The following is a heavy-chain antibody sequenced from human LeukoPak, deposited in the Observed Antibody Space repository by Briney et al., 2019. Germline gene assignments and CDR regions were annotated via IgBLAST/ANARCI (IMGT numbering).Heavy chain of an antibody. V-gene: IGHV4-34*01. CDR3: ARGGRNTWNAPNYYFDY. CDR2: INHTGST. D-gene: IGHD1-1*01. Sequence: SETLSLTCAVYGGSFSGYSWNWIRQLPGKGLEWIGEINHTGSTNYNPSLKNRVTISVDTSKNQFSLKVSSVTAADTAVYYCARGGRNTWNAPNYYFDYCGQGTLVTVSS. J-gene: IGHJ4*02. CDR1: GGSFSGYS.